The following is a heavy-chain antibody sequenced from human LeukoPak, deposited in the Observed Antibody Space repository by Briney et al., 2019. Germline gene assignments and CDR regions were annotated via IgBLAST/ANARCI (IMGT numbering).Heavy chain of an antibody. CDR1: GNTFSSYG. Sequence: GGAPRLSRAASGNTFSSYGMHWGRPAPGKGGNWVAFIRYDGSEEYYADSVKGRFTISRDNSKKTLYLQMNSLRAEDTAVYYCAKGYTYTFDYFDSWGQGTLVTVSS. CDR2: IRYDGSEE. CDR3: AKGYTYTFDYFDS. D-gene: IGHD5-18*01. J-gene: IGHJ4*02. V-gene: IGHV3-30*02.